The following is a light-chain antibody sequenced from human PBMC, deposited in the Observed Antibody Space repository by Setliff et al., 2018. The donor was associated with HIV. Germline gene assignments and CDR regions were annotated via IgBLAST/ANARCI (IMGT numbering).Light chain of an antibody. CDR1: SSDVGNYNY. J-gene: IGLJ1*01. V-gene: IGLV2-11*01. CDR3: SSYGGTYTPYV. CDR2: DVT. Sequence: QSVLTQPRSVSGSPGQSVTISCTGTSSDVGNYNYVSWYQQHPGKAPKLMIYDVTKRPSGVPDRFSGSKSGDTASLTISGLQAEDEADYYRSSYGGTYTPYVFGTGTKGTVL.